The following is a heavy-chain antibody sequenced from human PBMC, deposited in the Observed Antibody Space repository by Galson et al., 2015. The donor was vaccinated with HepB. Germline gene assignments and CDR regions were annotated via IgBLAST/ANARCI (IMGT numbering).Heavy chain of an antibody. CDR1: GFTFDDYA. J-gene: IGHJ4*02. V-gene: IGHV3-9*01. CDR3: AKDLAGTTQGGTFDY. D-gene: IGHD1-1*01. Sequence: SLRLSCAASGFTFDDYAMHWVQQAPGKGLEWVSGISWNSGSIGYADSVKGRFTISRDNAKNSLYLQMNSLRAEDTALYYCAKDLAGTTQGGTFDYWGQGTLVTVSS. CDR2: ISWNSGSI.